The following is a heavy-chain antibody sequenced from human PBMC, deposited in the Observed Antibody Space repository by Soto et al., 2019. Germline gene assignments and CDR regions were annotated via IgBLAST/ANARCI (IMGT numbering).Heavy chain of an antibody. CDR1: GFTFSSYA. J-gene: IGHJ6*03. Sequence: GGSLRLSCAASGFTFSSYAMHWVLQAPGKGLEYVSAISSNGGSTYYANSVKGRFTISRDNSKNTLYLQMGSLRAEDMAVYYCARVPTMVPSYMDVWGKGTTVTVSS. D-gene: IGHD3-10*01. CDR3: ARVPTMVPSYMDV. V-gene: IGHV3-64*01. CDR2: ISSNGGST.